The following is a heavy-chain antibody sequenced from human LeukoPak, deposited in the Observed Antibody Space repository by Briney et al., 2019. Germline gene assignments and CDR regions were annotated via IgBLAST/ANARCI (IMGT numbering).Heavy chain of an antibody. D-gene: IGHD1-26*01. V-gene: IGHV3-23*01. CDR2: ISGSGGST. J-gene: IGHJ4*02. Sequence: PGGSLRLSCAASGFTFSSYAMSWVRQAPGKGLEWVSVISGSGGSTYYADSVKGRFTISRDNSKNTLYLQMNSLRAEDTAVYYCAKSRSGSCYWDTDYWGQGTLVTVSS. CDR1: GFTFSSYA. CDR3: AKSRSGSCYWDTDY.